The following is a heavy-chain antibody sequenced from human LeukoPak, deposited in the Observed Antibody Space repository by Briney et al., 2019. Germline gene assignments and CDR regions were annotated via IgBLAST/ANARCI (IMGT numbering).Heavy chain of an antibody. CDR2: ITGGGGST. CDR3: AKYFDSWSGYNNWFDS. J-gene: IGHJ5*01. V-gene: IGHV3-23*01. D-gene: IGHD3-3*01. CDR1: GFTFSNYA. Sequence: DPGGSLRLSCAASGFTFSNYAMSWVRQAPGKGLEWVSGITGGGGSTYYAGSVKGRFTISRDNSKNMLFLQMNSLRAEDTGTYFCAKYFDSWSGYNNWFDSWGQGALVTVSS.